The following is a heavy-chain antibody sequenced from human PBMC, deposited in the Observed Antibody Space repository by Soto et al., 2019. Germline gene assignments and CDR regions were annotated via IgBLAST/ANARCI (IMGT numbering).Heavy chain of an antibody. CDR1: GFSLTTRGVG. J-gene: IGHJ5*02. D-gene: IGHD3-16*01. V-gene: IGHV2-5*02. CDR3: AHIPNYYQYDWFDP. CDR2: IYWDDDK. Sequence: QITLKESGPTLVKPTQTLTLTCTFSGFSLTTRGVGVGWIRQPPGKALECLALIYWDDDKRNSPSLQRRLSNXKXTXXNQVVLTMTNVDPVDTATYYCAHIPNYYQYDWFDPWGQGTLVSVSS.